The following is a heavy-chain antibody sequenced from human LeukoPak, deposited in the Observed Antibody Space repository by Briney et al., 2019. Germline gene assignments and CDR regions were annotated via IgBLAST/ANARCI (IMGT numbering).Heavy chain of an antibody. CDR2: ISGSGGST. V-gene: IGHV3-23*01. CDR1: GGTFSSYA. Sequence: GASVTVSFKASGGTFSSYAISWVRQAPGKGLEWVSSISGSGGSTYYADSVKGRFTISRDNSKNTLHLQMNSLRAEDTAVYYCAREGRELRRPEYFFDYWGQGTLVTVSS. D-gene: IGHD1-26*01. CDR3: AREGRELRRPEYFFDY. J-gene: IGHJ4*02.